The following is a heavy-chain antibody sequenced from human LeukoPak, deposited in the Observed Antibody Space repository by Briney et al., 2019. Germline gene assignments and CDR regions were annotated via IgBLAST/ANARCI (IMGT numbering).Heavy chain of an antibody. CDR3: ASTGPYYYDSSGYENDY. CDR1: GGTFSSYA. CDR2: IIPILGIA. V-gene: IGHV1-69*04. Sequence: SVKVSCKASGGTFSSYAISWVRQAPGQGLEWMGRIIPILGIANYAQKFQGRVTITADKSTSTAYMELSSLRSEDTAVYYCASTGPYYYDSSGYENDYWGQGTLVTVSS. J-gene: IGHJ4*02. D-gene: IGHD3-22*01.